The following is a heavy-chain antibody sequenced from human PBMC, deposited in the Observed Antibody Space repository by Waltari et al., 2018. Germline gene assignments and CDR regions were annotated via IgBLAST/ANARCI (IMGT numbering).Heavy chain of an antibody. CDR3: AGYSRGSGWFDP. CDR2: MNPNSGNT. D-gene: IGHD6-13*01. Sequence: QVQLVQSGAEVQKPGASVKVSCKASGYTFTSYDINWVRQATGQGLEWRGWMNPNSGNTGYAQKFQGRFTMTRNTSISTAYMELSSRRSEDTAVYYCAGYSRGSGWFDPWGQGTLVTVSS. CDR1: GYTFTSYD. J-gene: IGHJ5*02. V-gene: IGHV1-8*02.